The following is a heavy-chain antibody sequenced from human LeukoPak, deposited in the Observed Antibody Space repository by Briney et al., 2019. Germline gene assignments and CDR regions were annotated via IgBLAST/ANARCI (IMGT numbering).Heavy chain of an antibody. J-gene: IGHJ4*02. CDR1: GFTVSSNY. V-gene: IGHV3-53*01. D-gene: IGHD3-9*01. CDR2: IYSGGST. CDR3: ANLQVLTGSAAIDY. Sequence: PGGSLRLSCAASGFTVSSNYMSWVRQAPGKGLEWVSIIYSGGSTYYADSVKGRFTISRDNSKNTLYLQMNSLRAEDTAVYYCANLQVLTGSAAIDYWGQGTLVTVSS.